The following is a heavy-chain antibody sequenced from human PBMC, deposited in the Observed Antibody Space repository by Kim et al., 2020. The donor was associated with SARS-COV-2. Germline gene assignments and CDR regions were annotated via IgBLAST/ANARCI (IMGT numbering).Heavy chain of an antibody. V-gene: IGHV3-30*18. CDR2: ISYDGSNK. D-gene: IGHD6-13*01. CDR3: AKDRSSSWTFDY. J-gene: IGHJ4*02. Sequence: GGSLRLSCAASGFTFSSYGMHWVRQAPGKGLEWVAVISYDGSNKYYADSVKGRFTISRDNSKNTLYLQMNSLRAEDTAVYYCAKDRSSSWTFDYWGQGTLVTVSS. CDR1: GFTFSSYG.